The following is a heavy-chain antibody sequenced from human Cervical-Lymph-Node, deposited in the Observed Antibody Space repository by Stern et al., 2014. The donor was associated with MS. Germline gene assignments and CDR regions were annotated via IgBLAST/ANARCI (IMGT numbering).Heavy chain of an antibody. V-gene: IGHV4-31*03. CDR2: IYNSGAT. CDR1: GDSITSGGHY. J-gene: IGHJ5*02. Sequence: VQLVESGPGLVKPSQTLSLTCTVSGDSITSGGHYWSWIRQHPGKGLEWIGYIYNSGATFYNPSLKGRVTISLDTSKNQFSLQLSSVTAADTAIYYCASRWSGTYYGQNWFDPWGQGMLVTVST. D-gene: IGHD1-26*01. CDR3: ASRWSGTYYGQNWFDP.